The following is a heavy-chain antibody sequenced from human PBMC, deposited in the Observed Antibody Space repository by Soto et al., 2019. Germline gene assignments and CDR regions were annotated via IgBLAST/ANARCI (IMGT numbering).Heavy chain of an antibody. J-gene: IGHJ4*02. CDR1: GGTFSSYA. Sequence: QVQLVQAGAEVKKPGSSVKVSCKASGGTFSSYAISWVRQAPGQGLEWMGGIIPIFGTANYAQKFQGRVTITADESTSTAYMELSSLRSEDTAVYYCARGHYYDSSGYYLQFDYWGQGTLVTVSS. CDR3: ARGHYYDSSGYYLQFDY. V-gene: IGHV1-69*01. D-gene: IGHD3-22*01. CDR2: IIPIFGTA.